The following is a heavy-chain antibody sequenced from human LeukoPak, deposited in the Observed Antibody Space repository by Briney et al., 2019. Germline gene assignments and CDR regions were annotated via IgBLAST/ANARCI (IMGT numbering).Heavy chain of an antibody. CDR3: AREGSSSWATWYFDL. Sequence: SETLSLTCAVYGGSFSGYYWSWIRQPPGKGLEWIGEINHSGSTNYNPSLKSRVTISVDTSKNQFSLKLSSVTAADTAVYYCAREGSSSWATWYFDLWGRGTLVTVSS. CDR1: GGSFSGYY. CDR2: INHSGST. J-gene: IGHJ2*01. V-gene: IGHV4-34*01. D-gene: IGHD6-13*01.